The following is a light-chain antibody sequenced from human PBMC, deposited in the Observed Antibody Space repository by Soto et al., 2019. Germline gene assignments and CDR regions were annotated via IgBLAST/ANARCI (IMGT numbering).Light chain of an antibody. Sequence: QSALTQPASVSGSPGQSITISCTGTSSDIGYYTYVSWSQQHPGEAPKLIIYEVNNRPSGVSPRFSGSKSGNTASLTISGLQPEDEADYYSCSYTHDNTLVFGGGTKVTVL. CDR2: EVN. J-gene: IGLJ2*01. CDR3: CSYTHDNTLV. CDR1: SSDIGYYTY. V-gene: IGLV2-14*01.